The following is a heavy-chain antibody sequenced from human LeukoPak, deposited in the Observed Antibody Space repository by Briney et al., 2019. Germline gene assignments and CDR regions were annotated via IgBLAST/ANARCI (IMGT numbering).Heavy chain of an antibody. V-gene: IGHV1-2*02. J-gene: IGHJ4*02. CDR2: INPNSGGT. CDR3: ARETESRYYYDSSGYYDNDY. D-gene: IGHD3-22*01. Sequence: ASVKVSCKASGYTFTSYGISWVRQAPGQGLEWMGWINPNSGGTNYAQKFQGRVTMTRDTSISTAYMELSRLRSDDTAVYYCARETESRYYYDSSGYYDNDYWGQGTLVTVSS. CDR1: GYTFTSYG.